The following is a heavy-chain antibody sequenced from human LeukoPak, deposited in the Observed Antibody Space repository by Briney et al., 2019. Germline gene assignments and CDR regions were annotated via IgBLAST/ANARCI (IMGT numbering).Heavy chain of an antibody. CDR2: ISGSGGST. V-gene: IGHV3-23*01. CDR1: GFPFSSYA. J-gene: IGHJ6*02. D-gene: IGHD2-2*01. Sequence: PGGSLKLSCAASGFPFSSYAMSWVRQAPGKGLEWVSAISGSGGSTYYADSVKGRFTISRDNSKNTLYLQMNSLRAEDTAVYYCAKANVVVPAAKPYYYYYYGMDVWGQGTTVTVSS. CDR3: AKANVVVPAAKPYYYYYYGMDV.